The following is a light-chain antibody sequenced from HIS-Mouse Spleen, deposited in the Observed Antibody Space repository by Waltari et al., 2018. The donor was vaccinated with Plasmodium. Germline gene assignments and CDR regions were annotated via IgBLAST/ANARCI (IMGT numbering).Light chain of an antibody. V-gene: IGLV2-23*01. Sequence: QSALTQPASVSGSPGQSIPISCTGTSSDVGSYNLVSWYPQHPGKAPKLMIYEGSKRPSGVSNRFSGSKSGNTADLTIAGLQAEDEADYYCCSYAGSRMVFGGGTKLTVL. CDR2: EGS. J-gene: IGLJ2*01. CDR1: SSDVGSYNL. CDR3: CSYAGSRMV.